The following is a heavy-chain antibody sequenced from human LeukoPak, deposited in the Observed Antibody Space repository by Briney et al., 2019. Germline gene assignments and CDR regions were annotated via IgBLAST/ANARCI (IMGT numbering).Heavy chain of an antibody. CDR1: GGSFSGYY. CDR2: SNHSGST. J-gene: IGHJ5*02. D-gene: IGHD1-26*01. V-gene: IGHV4-34*01. CDR3: ARGPAWGSYYVRWFDP. Sequence: SETLSLTCAVYGGSFSGYYWSWIRQPPGKGLEWIGESNHSGSTNYNTSLNSRVTISVDTSNNQFSLKLSSVTAADTAVYYCARGPAWGSYYVRWFDPWGQGTLVTVSS.